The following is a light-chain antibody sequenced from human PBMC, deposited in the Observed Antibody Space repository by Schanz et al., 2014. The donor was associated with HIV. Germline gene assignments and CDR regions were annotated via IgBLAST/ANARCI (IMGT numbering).Light chain of an antibody. CDR1: TSNIGSNT. Sequence: QSVLTQPPSTSGTPGQRVIISCSGSTSNIGSNTVNWYQQLPRTAPKLLIYSNNQRPSGVPDRFSGSRSGTSASLAISGVRSEDEADYYCATWDDSLSGRVFGGGTKLTVL. J-gene: IGLJ3*02. V-gene: IGLV1-44*01. CDR3: ATWDDSLSGRV. CDR2: SNN.